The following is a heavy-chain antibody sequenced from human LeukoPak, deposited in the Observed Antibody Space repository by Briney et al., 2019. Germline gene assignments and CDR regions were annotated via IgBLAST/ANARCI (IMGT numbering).Heavy chain of an antibody. V-gene: IGHV1-2*02. D-gene: IGHD3-10*01. CDR1: GYTFTGYY. J-gene: IGHJ5*02. CDR3: ARGEWFGEFYFWFDP. Sequence: ASVKVSCKASGYTFTGYYMHWVRQAPGQGLEWMGWINPNSGGTNYAQKFQGRVTMTRDTSISTAYMELSRLRSDDTAVYYCARGEWFGEFYFWFDPWGQGTLVTVSS. CDR2: INPNSGGT.